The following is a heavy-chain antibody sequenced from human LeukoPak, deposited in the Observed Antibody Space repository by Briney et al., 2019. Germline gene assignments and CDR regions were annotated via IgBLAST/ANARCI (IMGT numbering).Heavy chain of an antibody. J-gene: IGHJ4*02. CDR3: VRDWAPASMQAAPFDC. Sequence: GGSLRLSCAGSGFSFRSFWMSWVRQAPGKGLEWVANIDEDGNEKNYVDFVEGRFTVSRDNAKNTLYLQMNSLRLEDTAVYYCVRDWAPASMQAAPFDCWGQGTLVTVSS. D-gene: IGHD2/OR15-2a*01. CDR1: GFSFRSFW. V-gene: IGHV3-7*01. CDR2: IDEDGNEK.